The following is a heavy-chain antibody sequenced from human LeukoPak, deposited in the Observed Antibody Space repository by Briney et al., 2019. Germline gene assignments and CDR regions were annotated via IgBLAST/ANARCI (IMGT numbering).Heavy chain of an antibody. J-gene: IGHJ4*02. CDR3: TRGWSPIL. Sequence: GGSLRLSCVVPGFSISSFWMSWVRQAPGQGLESVATIKQDGSETHYVDSVKGRFTISRGNAKNSLWLQVDSLRVEDTAVYYCTRGWSPILWGQGTLVTVSS. CDR2: IKQDGSET. CDR1: GFSISSFW. V-gene: IGHV3-7*01.